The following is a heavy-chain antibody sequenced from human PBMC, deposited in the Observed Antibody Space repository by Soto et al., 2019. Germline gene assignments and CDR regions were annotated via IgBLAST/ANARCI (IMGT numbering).Heavy chain of an antibody. J-gene: IGHJ4*02. CDR3: ARARSGSYDDFDY. V-gene: IGHV4-31*03. Sequence: SETLSLTCTVSGGSISSGGYYWSWIRQHPGKGLEWIGYIYYSGSTYYNPSLKSRVTISVDTSKNQFSLKLSSVTAADTAVYYCARARSGSYDDFDYWGQGTLVTVSS. D-gene: IGHD1-26*01. CDR2: IYYSGST. CDR1: GGSISSGGYY.